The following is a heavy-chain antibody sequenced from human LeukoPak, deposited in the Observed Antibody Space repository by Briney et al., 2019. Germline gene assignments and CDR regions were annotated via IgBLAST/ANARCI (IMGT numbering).Heavy chain of an antibody. CDR1: GFTFSTNA. D-gene: IGHD5-24*01. CDR2: ISSGDIT. Sequence: GGSLRLPCAASGFTFSTNAMSWVRQAPGKGLEWVSGISSGDITYYVDSVKGRFTISRDNSKNTLFLQMNSLRAEDTAVYYCAKDFEGRLQPLDYWGQGTLVTVSS. V-gene: IGHV3-23*01. CDR3: AKDFEGRLQPLDY. J-gene: IGHJ4*02.